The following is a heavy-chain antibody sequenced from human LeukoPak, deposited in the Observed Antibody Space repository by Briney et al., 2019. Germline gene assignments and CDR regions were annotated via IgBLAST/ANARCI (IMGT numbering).Heavy chain of an antibody. V-gene: IGHV3-21*01. CDR1: GFTFSSYS. J-gene: IGHJ3*02. Sequence: GGSLRLSCAASGFTFSSYSMNWVRQAPGKGLEWVSSVSSSSSYIYYADSVKGRFTISRDNAKNSLYLQMNSLRAEDTAVYYCARKRDGYNYRGGDAFDIWGQGTMVTVSS. D-gene: IGHD5-24*01. CDR3: ARKRDGYNYRGGDAFDI. CDR2: VSSSSSYI.